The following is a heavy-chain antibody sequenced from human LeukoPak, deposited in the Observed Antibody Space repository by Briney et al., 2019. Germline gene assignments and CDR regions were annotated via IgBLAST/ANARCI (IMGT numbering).Heavy chain of an antibody. J-gene: IGHJ4*02. CDR3: ARGGRHYYDSSGCIDY. CDR1: GGSISSGDYY. V-gene: IGHV4-30-4*01. CDR2: IYYSGST. D-gene: IGHD3-22*01. Sequence: SETLSLTCTVSGGSISSGDYYWSWIRQPPGKGLEWIGYIYYSGSTYYNPSLKSRVTISVDTSKIQFSLKLSSVTAADTAVYYCARGGRHYYDSSGCIDYWGQGTLVTVSS.